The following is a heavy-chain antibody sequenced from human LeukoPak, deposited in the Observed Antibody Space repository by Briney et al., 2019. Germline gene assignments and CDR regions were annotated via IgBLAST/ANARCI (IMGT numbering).Heavy chain of an antibody. J-gene: IGHJ4*02. CDR2: ISYDGSNK. V-gene: IGHV3-30*03. CDR1: GFTFSSYG. D-gene: IGHD1-26*01. Sequence: GGSLRLSCAASGFTFSSYGMHWVRQAPGKGLEWVAVISYDGSNKYYADSVKGRFTISRDNSKNTLYLQMNSLRAEDTAVYYCATSHGLSGSFDYWGQGTLVTVSS. CDR3: ATSHGLSGSFDY.